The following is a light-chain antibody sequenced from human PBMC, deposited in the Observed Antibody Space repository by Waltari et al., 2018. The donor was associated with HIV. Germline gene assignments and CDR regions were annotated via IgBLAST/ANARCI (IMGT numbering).Light chain of an antibody. CDR1: ASAMTTFNF. CDR2: EVY. Sequence: SALTQPASVSGSPGQSITISCTGTASAMTTFNFVSCYQQSPRRASKLIIFEVYFRPSGVSDRFSGSKSGDTASLTISALRAEDEGDYFCSSYSTRGFVLFGGGTKVTVL. J-gene: IGLJ3*02. V-gene: IGLV2-14*01. CDR3: SSYSTRGFVL.